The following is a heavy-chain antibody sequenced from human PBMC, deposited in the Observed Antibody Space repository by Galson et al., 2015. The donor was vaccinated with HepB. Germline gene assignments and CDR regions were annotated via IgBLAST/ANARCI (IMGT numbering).Heavy chain of an antibody. Sequence: QSGAEVKKPGESLRISCQGSGYSFRSYWISWLRQTPEKGLEWMGRIDPTDSYINYSPSFQGHVTISVDRSINTAYLQWSSLKASETAMYYCATSGWSPSYFLDYWGQGTLATVSS. CDR2: IDPTDSYI. J-gene: IGHJ4*02. V-gene: IGHV5-10-1*01. CDR1: GYSFRSYW. CDR3: ATSGWSPSYFLDY. D-gene: IGHD2/OR15-2a*01.